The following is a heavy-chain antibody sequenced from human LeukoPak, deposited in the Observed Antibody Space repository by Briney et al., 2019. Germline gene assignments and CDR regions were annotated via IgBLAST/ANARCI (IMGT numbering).Heavy chain of an antibody. CDR2: IKQDGSEK. Sequence: GGSLRLSCAASGFTFSSYWMSWVRQAPGKGLEWVANIKQDGSEKYYVDSVKGRFTISRDNAKNSLYLQMNSLRAEDTAVYYCAKDPRIDSSGSDYWGQGTLVTVSS. J-gene: IGHJ4*02. CDR1: GFTFSSYW. CDR3: AKDPRIDSSGSDY. D-gene: IGHD3-22*01. V-gene: IGHV3-7*01.